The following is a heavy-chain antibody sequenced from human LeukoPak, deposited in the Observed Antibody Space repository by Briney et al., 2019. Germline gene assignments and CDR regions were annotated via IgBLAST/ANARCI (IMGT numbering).Heavy chain of an antibody. CDR3: AKDGIAAAGTLDY. Sequence: GGSLILSCAASGFTFSSYGMHWVRQAPGKGLEWVAVISYDGSNKYYADSVKGRFTISRDNSKNTLYLQMNSLRAEDTAVYYCAKDGIAAAGTLDYWGQGTLVTVSS. CDR1: GFTFSSYG. V-gene: IGHV3-30*18. CDR2: ISYDGSNK. D-gene: IGHD6-13*01. J-gene: IGHJ4*02.